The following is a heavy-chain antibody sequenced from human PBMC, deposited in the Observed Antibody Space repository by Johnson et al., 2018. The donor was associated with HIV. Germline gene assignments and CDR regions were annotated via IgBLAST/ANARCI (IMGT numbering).Heavy chain of an antibody. CDR3: ARRGPFSSSPGDSFDI. CDR2: ISYDGSNK. J-gene: IGHJ3*02. V-gene: IGHV3-30*19. Sequence: VQLLESGGGGVQPGRSLRLSCVVSGFTFSSHGMHWVRQAPGRGLEWVAVISYDGSNKYYADSVKGRFTVSRDYSKSTLYLQMNSLRAEDTAVYYCARRGPFSSSPGDSFDIWGQGTMVTVSS. D-gene: IGHD6-6*01. CDR1: GFTFSSHG.